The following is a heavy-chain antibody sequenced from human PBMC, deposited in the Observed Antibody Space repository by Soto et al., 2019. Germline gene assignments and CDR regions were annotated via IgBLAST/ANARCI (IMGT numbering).Heavy chain of an antibody. J-gene: IGHJ5*02. Sequence: SETLSLTCTVSGGSISSGDYYWSWIRQPPGKGLEWIGYIYYSGTTYYNPSLKSRVTISVDTSKNQFSLKLASVTAADTAVYYCARGRVVVPAAVMFNCLDPWGQGALVTVSS. CDR3: ARGRVVVPAAVMFNCLDP. V-gene: IGHV4-30-4*01. D-gene: IGHD2-2*01. CDR1: GGSISSGDYY. CDR2: IYYSGTT.